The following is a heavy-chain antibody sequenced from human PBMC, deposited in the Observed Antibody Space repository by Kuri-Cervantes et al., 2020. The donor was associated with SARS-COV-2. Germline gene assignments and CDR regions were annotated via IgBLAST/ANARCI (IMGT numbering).Heavy chain of an antibody. D-gene: IGHD3-9*01. Sequence: SVKVSCKASGGTFSSYTISWVRQAPGQGLEWMGGIIPICGTANYAQKFQGRVTITADKSTSTAYMELSSLRSEDTAVYYCARGGLRYFDWLPDQDYFDYWGQGTLVTVSS. V-gene: IGHV1-69*06. CDR1: GGTFSSYT. J-gene: IGHJ4*02. CDR3: ARGGLRYFDWLPDQDYFDY. CDR2: IIPICGTA.